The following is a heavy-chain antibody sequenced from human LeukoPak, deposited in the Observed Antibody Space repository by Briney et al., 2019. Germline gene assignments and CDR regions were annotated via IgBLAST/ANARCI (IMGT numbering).Heavy chain of an antibody. CDR2: ISSSSSTI. CDR1: GFTFSSYS. V-gene: IGHV3-48*01. D-gene: IGHD3-10*01. Sequence: PGGSLRLSCAASGFTFSSYSMNWVRQAPGKGLEWVSYISSSSSTIYYADSVKGRFTISRDNAKNSLYLQMNSLRAEDTAVYYCARDLSLAHYYGSGSYCTGADWGQGTLVTVSS. CDR3: ARDLSLAHYYGSGSYCTGAD. J-gene: IGHJ4*02.